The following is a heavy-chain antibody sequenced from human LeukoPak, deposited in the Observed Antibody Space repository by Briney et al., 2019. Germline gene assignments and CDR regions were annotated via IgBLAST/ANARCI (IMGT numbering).Heavy chain of an antibody. D-gene: IGHD3-3*01. CDR3: ARVRPQYDFWSGYYTDYYYYMDV. J-gene: IGHJ6*03. V-gene: IGHV4-4*07. CDR2: IYTSGST. CDR1: GGSISSYY. Sequence: SETLSLTCTVSGGSISSYYWSWIRQPAGKGLEWIGRIYTSGSTNYNPSLKSRVTMSVDTSKNQFSLKLSSVTAADTAVYYCARVRPQYDFWSGYYTDYYYYMDVWGKGTTVTVSS.